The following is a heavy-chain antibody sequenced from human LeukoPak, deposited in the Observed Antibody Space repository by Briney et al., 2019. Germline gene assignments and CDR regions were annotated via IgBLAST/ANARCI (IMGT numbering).Heavy chain of an antibody. V-gene: IGHV1-46*01. D-gene: IGHD3-3*01. CDR2: INPSGGST. CDR1: GYTFTSYY. Sequence: ASVKVSCKASGYTFTSYYMHWVRQAPGQGLEWMGIINPSGGSTSYAQKFQGRVTITRDTSASTAYMELSSLRSEDTAVYYCAREGPRITIFGVPSWGYYGMDVWGQGTTVTVSS. J-gene: IGHJ6*02. CDR3: AREGPRITIFGVPSWGYYGMDV.